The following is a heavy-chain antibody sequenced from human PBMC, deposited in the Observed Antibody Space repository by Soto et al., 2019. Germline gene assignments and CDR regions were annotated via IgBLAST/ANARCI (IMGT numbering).Heavy chain of an antibody. CDR1: GFTFSSYA. CDR3: GSGVRCYAHFHS. D-gene: IGHD2-15*01. V-gene: IGHV3-23*01. J-gene: IGHJ4*02. Sequence: GGSLRLSCAASGFTFSSYAMSWVRQAPGKGLEWVSAISGSGGSTYYADAVKGRFTISRDNSKNTLYLQMNSLRAEDTAVYYCGSGVRCYAHFHSWGQGARVTVSS. CDR2: ISGSGGST.